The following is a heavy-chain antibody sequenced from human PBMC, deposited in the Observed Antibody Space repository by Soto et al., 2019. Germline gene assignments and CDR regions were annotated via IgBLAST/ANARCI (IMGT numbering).Heavy chain of an antibody. CDR2: IKQDGSEK. CDR1: GFTFSSYW. Sequence: GGSLRLSCAASGFTFSSYWMSWVRQAPGKGLEWVANIKQDGSEKYYVDSVKGRFTISRDNAKNSLYLQMNSLRAEDTAVYYCARDKLGDRREYKSESGYYYGMDVWGQGTTVTVSS. J-gene: IGHJ6*02. V-gene: IGHV3-7*01. D-gene: IGHD3-16*01. CDR3: ARDKLGDRREYKSESGYYYGMDV.